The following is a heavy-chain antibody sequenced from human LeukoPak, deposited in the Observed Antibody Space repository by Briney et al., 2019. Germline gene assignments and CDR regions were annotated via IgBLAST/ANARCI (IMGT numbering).Heavy chain of an antibody. CDR3: AREIFIVVVTNDAFDI. J-gene: IGHJ3*02. V-gene: IGHV1-2*02. Sequence: ASVKVSCKASGYTFTGYYMHWVRQAPGQGLEWMGWINPNSGGTNYAQNFQGRVTMTRDTSISTAYMELSRLRSDDTAVYYCAREIFIVVVTNDAFDIWGQGTMVTVSS. CDR1: GYTFTGYY. D-gene: IGHD3-22*01. CDR2: INPNSGGT.